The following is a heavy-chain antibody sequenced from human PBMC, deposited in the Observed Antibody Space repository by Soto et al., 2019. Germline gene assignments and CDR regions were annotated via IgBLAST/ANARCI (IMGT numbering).Heavy chain of an antibody. CDR1: GYSFTSYW. D-gene: IGHD2-15*01. CDR2: IYPGDSDT. CDR3: ALQLGYCSGGSCYRWFDP. Sequence: GESLKISCKGSGYSFTSYWIGWVRQMPGKGLEWMGIIYPGDSDTRYSPSFQGQVTISADKSISTAYLQWSSLKASDTAMYYCALQLGYCSGGSCYRWFDPWGQGTLVTVS. V-gene: IGHV5-51*01. J-gene: IGHJ5*02.